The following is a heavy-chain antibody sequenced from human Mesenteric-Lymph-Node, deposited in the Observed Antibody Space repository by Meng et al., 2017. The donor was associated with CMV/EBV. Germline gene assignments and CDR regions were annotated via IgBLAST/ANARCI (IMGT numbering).Heavy chain of an antibody. CDR1: GFTSDDYA. V-gene: IGHV3-9*02. D-gene: IGHD6-13*01. Sequence: SLKISCAASGFTSDDYAMHWVRQAPGRGLEWVAGVNWWSTDIRYADSVRGRFTISRDNAKNSLYLQMNSLRAEDTGIYYCARDSKAQLAGSFDSWGQGTLVTVS. CDR2: VNWWSTDI. J-gene: IGHJ4*02. CDR3: ARDSKAQLAGSFDS.